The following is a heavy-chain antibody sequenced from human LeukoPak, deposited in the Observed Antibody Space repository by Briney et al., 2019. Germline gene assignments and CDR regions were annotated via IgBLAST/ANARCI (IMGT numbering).Heavy chain of an antibody. CDR2: VDHTGST. CDR1: DDSITMYY. V-gene: IGHV4-59*01. D-gene: IGHD6-13*01. Sequence: SETLSLTCSVSDDSITMYYWTWIRQPPGKGLEWIGYVDHTGSTNYNPSLKSRVTISVDTSKNQFSLKLSSVTAADTAVYYCAREVVAAPGTVDYWGQGTLVTVSS. J-gene: IGHJ4*01. CDR3: AREVVAAPGTVDY.